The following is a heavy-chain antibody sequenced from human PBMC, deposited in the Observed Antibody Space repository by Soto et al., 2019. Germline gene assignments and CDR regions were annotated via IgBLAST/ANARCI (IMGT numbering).Heavy chain of an antibody. CDR2: ISSSGGEI. J-gene: IGHJ6*02. CDR1: GFTFRSYS. CDR3: AREGWGV. V-gene: IGHV3-21*02. D-gene: IGHD2-15*01. Sequence: VQLVESGGGLVKPGASLRLSCAVSGFTFRSYSMNWVRQAPGKGLEWVSSISSSGGEIYYTDSVKGRFTISRDNAKNSLYLQMNSLGADDTGVYYCAREGWGVWGQGTTVTVSS.